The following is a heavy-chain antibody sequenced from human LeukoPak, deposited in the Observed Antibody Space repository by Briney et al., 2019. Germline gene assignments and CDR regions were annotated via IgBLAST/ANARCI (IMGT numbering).Heavy chain of an antibody. Sequence: ASVKVSCTASGYTFTNFGISWVRQAPGQGLEWMGWISAYNGNTNYAQRLQGRITMTTDTSTNTAYMELRSQRSDDTAVYYCSRSGPGSCSGGSCYSNYWGQGTLVTVSS. D-gene: IGHD2-15*01. CDR3: SRSGPGSCSGGSCYSNY. CDR2: ISAYNGNT. CDR1: GYTFTNFG. J-gene: IGHJ4*02. V-gene: IGHV1-18*01.